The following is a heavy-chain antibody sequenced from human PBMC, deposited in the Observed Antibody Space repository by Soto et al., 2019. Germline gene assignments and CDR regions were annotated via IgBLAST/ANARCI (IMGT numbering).Heavy chain of an antibody. J-gene: IGHJ4*02. CDR3: AREGSYSAYNFAHGIQLWSFDF. Sequence: KTSETLSLTCTVSGGSINTFYWSWVRQPAGKGLEWIGRIFSSGSTSFNPSLESRVAMSVDTSKNHFSLNLSSVTAADMAVYYCAREGSYSAYNFAHGIQLWSFDFWGQGAVVTVSS. D-gene: IGHD5-12*01. CDR2: IFSSGST. CDR1: GGSINTFY. V-gene: IGHV4-4*07.